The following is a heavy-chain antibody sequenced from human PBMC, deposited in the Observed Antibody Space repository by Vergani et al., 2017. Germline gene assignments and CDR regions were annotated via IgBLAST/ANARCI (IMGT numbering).Heavy chain of an antibody. V-gene: IGHV5-51*03. CDR3: ARLATTVTREHYYGMDV. CDR2: IYPGDSDT. J-gene: IGHJ6*02. Sequence: EVQLVQSGAEVKKPGESLKISCKGSGYSFTSYWIGWVRQMPGKGLEWMGIIYPGDSDTRYSPSFQGQVTIPADQAISTAYLQWSSLKASDTAMYYCARLATTVTREHYYGMDVWGQGTTVTVSS. CDR1: GYSFTSYW. D-gene: IGHD4-17*01.